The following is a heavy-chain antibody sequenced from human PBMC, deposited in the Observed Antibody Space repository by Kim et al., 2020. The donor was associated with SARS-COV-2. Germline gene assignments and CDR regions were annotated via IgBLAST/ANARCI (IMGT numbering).Heavy chain of an antibody. V-gene: IGHV4-4*02. CDR3: ARSSAYTLNWFDP. J-gene: IGHJ5*02. Sequence: SDTLSLTCAVSGGSITSSYWWTWVRQPPGKGLEWIGEIYHSGDTNYNPSLKSRVSISVDKSKNQFSLRLSSVTAADTAVYYCARSSAYTLNWFDPWGQGTLVTVSS. CDR1: GGSITSSYW. D-gene: IGHD5-12*01. CDR2: IYHSGDT.